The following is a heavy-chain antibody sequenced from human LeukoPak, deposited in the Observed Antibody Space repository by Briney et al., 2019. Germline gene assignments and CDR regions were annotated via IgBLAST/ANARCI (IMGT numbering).Heavy chain of an antibody. J-gene: IGHJ4*02. CDR1: GFAFSNHG. CDR3: ARDPGPVVKIHGYNYRGGFDY. D-gene: IGHD5-24*01. Sequence: LTGRSLRLSCAASGFAFSNHGMHWVRQAPGKGLEWVAVISYDGSNKYYADSVKGRFTLSRDNSKNTLYLQMNSLRAEDTAVYYCARDPGPVVKIHGYNYRGGFDYWGQGTLVTVSS. V-gene: IGHV3-30*03. CDR2: ISYDGSNK.